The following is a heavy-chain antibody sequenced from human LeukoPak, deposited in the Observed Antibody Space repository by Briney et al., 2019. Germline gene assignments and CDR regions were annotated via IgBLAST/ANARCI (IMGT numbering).Heavy chain of an antibody. Sequence: PGGSLRLSCAASGFIFSSYSMIWVRQAPGKGLGWVSAISDSGGRTYYADSVKGRFTISRDNSKNTLFLQMNSLRAEDTAAYYCAKHYGSGTYYNYFDYWGQGTLVSVSS. CDR2: ISDSGGRT. J-gene: IGHJ4*02. V-gene: IGHV3-23*01. CDR3: AKHYGSGTYYNYFDY. CDR1: GFIFSSYS. D-gene: IGHD3-10*01.